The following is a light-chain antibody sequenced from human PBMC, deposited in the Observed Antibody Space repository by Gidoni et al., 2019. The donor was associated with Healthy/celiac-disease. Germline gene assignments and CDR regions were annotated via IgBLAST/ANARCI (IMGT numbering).Light chain of an antibody. V-gene: IGKV4-1*01. J-gene: IGKJ4*01. Sequence: DIVMTQSTDSQAVSLGERATINCKSSQSVLYSSNNKNYLAWYQQKPGQPPKLLIYWASTRESGVPDRFSGSGSGTDFTRTISSLQAEDVAVYYCQQYYSTPPTFGGGTKVEIK. CDR1: QSVLYSSNNKNY. CDR3: QQYYSTPPT. CDR2: WAS.